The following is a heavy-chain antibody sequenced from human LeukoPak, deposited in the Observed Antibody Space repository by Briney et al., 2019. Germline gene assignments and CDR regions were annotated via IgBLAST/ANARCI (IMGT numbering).Heavy chain of an antibody. CDR3: AKAMGGVRGTNYYYYMDV. CDR1: GLIFSSYG. J-gene: IGHJ6*03. V-gene: IGHV3-30*02. Sequence: GGSLRLSCAASGLIFSSYGMHWVRQAPGKGLEWVAFIRYDGSNKYYADSVKGRFTISRDNSKNTLYLQMNSLRAEDTAVYYCAKAMGGVRGTNYYYYMDVWGKGTTVTISS. CDR2: IRYDGSNK. D-gene: IGHD3-10*01.